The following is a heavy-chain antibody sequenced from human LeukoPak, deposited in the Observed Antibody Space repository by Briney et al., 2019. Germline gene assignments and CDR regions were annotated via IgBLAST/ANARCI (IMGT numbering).Heavy chain of an antibody. J-gene: IGHJ6*03. Sequence: SETLSLTCAVSGYSISSSNWWGWIRQPPGKGLEWIGEINHSGSTNYNPSLKSRVTISVDTSKNQFSLKLSSVTAADTAVYYCARGGGYSSSWYTIDYYYYMDVWGKGTTVTVSS. CDR1: GYSISSSNW. V-gene: IGHV4-28*03. CDR2: INHSGST. CDR3: ARGGGYSSSWYTIDYYYYMDV. D-gene: IGHD6-13*01.